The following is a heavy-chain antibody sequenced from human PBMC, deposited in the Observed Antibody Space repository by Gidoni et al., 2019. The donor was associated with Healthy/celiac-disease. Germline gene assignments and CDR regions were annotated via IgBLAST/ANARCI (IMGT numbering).Heavy chain of an antibody. J-gene: IGHJ2*01. D-gene: IGHD4-4*01. Sequence: QVQLPESGPGLVKPSETLSLTCTVSGYSISSGYYRGWLPQPPGKGLEWIGSIYHSGSTYYNPSLKSRVTISVDTSKNQFSLKLSSVTAADTAVYYCARPMTTVTDWYFDLWGRGTLVTVSS. CDR3: ARPMTTVTDWYFDL. V-gene: IGHV4-38-2*02. CDR1: GYSISSGYY. CDR2: IYHSGST.